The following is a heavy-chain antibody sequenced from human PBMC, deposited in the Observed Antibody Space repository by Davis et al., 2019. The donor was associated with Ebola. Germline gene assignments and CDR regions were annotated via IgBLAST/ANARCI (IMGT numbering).Heavy chain of an antibody. CDR2: INAVNGDT. D-gene: IGHD3-10*01. Sequence: ASVKVSCKASGYTFTSHAIHWVRQAPGQRLEWMGWINAVNGDTFYSQKFQARVTITRDTSASTAYMELSSLRSEDTSVYYCARVRGGDYSFDYWGQGTLVTVSS. CDR1: GYTFTSHA. J-gene: IGHJ4*02. V-gene: IGHV1-3*01. CDR3: ARVRGGDYSFDY.